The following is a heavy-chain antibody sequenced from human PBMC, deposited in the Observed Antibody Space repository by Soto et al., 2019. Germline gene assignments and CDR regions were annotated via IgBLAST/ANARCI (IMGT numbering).Heavy chain of an antibody. V-gene: IGHV4-59*01. CDR2: IYYSGST. J-gene: IGHJ4*02. CDR1: GGSISSYY. CDR3: ARLIAVAGTEFDY. D-gene: IGHD6-19*01. Sequence: NPSETLSLTCTVSGGSISSYYWSWIRQPPGKGLEWIGYIYYSGSTNYNPSLKSRVTISVDTSKNQFSLKLSSVTAADTAVYYCARLIAVAGTEFDYWGQGTLVTVSS.